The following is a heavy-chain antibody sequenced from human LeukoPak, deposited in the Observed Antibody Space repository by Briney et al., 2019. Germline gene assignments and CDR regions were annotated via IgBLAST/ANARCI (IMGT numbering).Heavy chain of an antibody. J-gene: IGHJ5*02. CDR1: GFTFSNYA. V-gene: IGHV3-23*01. CDR3: ARDPTPGGDGWFDP. Sequence: GGSLRLSCAASGFTFSNYAISWVRQAPGKGLEWVSVISGSGASTYYADSVKGRFTISRDNSKNTLYLQMNSLRAEDTAVYYCARDPTPGGDGWFDPWGQGTLVTVSS. D-gene: IGHD2-21*02. CDR2: ISGSGAST.